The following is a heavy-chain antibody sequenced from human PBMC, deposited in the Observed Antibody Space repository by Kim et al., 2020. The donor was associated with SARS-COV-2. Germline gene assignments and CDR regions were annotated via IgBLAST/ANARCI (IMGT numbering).Heavy chain of an antibody. Sequence: GGSLRLSCAASGFALSAYWLSWVRQAPGKGLEWLANIKQDGSETHYVDSVKGRFTISRDNTKNSLYLQLNSLRVEDTALYYCARARSYSSPDFGLWGQGTLVTVST. J-gene: IGHJ4*02. D-gene: IGHD5-18*01. V-gene: IGHV3-7*01. CDR2: IKQDGSET. CDR3: ARARSYSSPDFGL. CDR1: GFALSAYW.